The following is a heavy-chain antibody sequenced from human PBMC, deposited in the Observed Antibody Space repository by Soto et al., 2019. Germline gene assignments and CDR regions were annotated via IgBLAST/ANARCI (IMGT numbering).Heavy chain of an antibody. CDR1: GFTFNIYG. D-gene: IGHD3-22*01. Sequence: SLRLSCAASGFTFNIYGMHWVRQAPDKGLEGVALISYDGSNQYYADSVKGRVTISRDNSKNKLFLQMNSLSAADPALYYFAKVKASPQGSFHSCGQGTLVTVFS. CDR3: AKVKASPQGSFHS. V-gene: IGHV3-30*18. CDR2: ISYDGSNQ. J-gene: IGHJ4*03.